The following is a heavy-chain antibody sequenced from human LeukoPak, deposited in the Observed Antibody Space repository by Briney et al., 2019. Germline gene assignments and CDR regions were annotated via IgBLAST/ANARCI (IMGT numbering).Heavy chain of an antibody. CDR3: AKGKAKAVAGSVSWNVDY. V-gene: IGHV3-23*01. J-gene: IGHJ4*02. D-gene: IGHD6-19*01. CDR2: ITISGRST. CDR1: GFTFSSYV. Sequence: GGSLRLSCAASGFTFSSYVMSWVRQPPGKGLEWVSTITISGRSTLYADSVKGRFTISRDNSKNTLYLQMNSLRAEDTAVYYCAKGKAKAVAGSVSWNVDYWGQGTLVTVSS.